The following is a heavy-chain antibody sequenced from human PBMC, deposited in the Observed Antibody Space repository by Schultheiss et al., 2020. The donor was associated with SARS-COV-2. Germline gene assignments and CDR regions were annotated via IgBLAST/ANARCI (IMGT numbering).Heavy chain of an antibody. CDR2: ISGSGGST. CDR1: GFTFSSYW. J-gene: IGHJ4*02. D-gene: IGHD5-12*01. V-gene: IGHV3-23*01. Sequence: GGSLRLSCAASGFTFSSYWMHWVRQAPGKGLEWVSAISGSGGSTYYADSVKGRFTISRDNSKNTLYLQMNSLRAEDTAVYYCARDSGYDYLGYFDYWGQGTLVTVSS. CDR3: ARDSGYDYLGYFDY.